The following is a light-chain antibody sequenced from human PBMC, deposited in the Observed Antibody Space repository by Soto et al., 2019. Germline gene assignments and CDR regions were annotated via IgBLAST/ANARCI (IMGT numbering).Light chain of an antibody. CDR3: QSYDSSLTGAWV. V-gene: IGLV1-40*01. Sequence: QSVLTQPPSVSGAPGQRITISCTGSSSNIGSGFDVHWYQHLPGTAPKLLIYGNTKRPSGVPDRFSGSKSGSAASLAVTGLQAEDEADYYCQSYDSSLTGAWVFGGGTKLTVL. CDR1: SSNIGSGFD. J-gene: IGLJ3*02. CDR2: GNT.